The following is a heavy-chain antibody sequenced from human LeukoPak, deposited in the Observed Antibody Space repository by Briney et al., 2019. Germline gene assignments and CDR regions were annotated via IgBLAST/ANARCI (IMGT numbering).Heavy chain of an antibody. D-gene: IGHD3-22*01. CDR2: ISYDGSNK. CDR1: AFIFSGHW. V-gene: IGHV3-30-3*01. J-gene: IGHJ6*02. Sequence: GGSLRLSCEGSAFIFSGHWMNWVRQAPGKGLEWVAVISYDGSNKYYADSVKGRFTISRDNSKNTLYLQMNSLRAEDTAVYYCARAEDYYDSSGYHPWADYYYYGMDVWGQGTTVTVSS. CDR3: ARAEDYYDSSGYHPWADYYYYGMDV.